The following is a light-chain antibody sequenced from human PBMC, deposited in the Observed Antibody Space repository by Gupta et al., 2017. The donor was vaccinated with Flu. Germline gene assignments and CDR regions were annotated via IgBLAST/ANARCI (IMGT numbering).Light chain of an antibody. J-gene: IGKJ2*01. CDR1: QGISNY. CDR2: VAS. Sequence: PSFLSASVGDGGAITCRASQGISNYRAWYQQKPGKAPKLLIYVASSLQSCVPSRISGSGAGTEFTLTIGSQQPEDFATYYCQQLNYYPITFGHGSKLEMK. V-gene: IGKV1-9*01. CDR3: QQLNYYPIT.